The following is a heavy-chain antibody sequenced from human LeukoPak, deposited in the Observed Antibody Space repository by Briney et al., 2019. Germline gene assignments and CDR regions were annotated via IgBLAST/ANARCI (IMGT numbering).Heavy chain of an antibody. CDR2: TYYRSKWYN. J-gene: IGHJ6*03. Sequence: SQTLSLTCAISGDSVSSNSAAWNWIRQSPSRGLEWLGRTYYRSKWYNDYAVSVKSRITINPDTSKNQFSLQLNSVTPEDTAVYYCARDEIGVTTRGNYYSYMDVWGKGTTVTVSS. CDR1: GDSVSSNSAA. V-gene: IGHV6-1*01. CDR3: ARDEIGVTTRGNYYSYMDV. D-gene: IGHD5-12*01.